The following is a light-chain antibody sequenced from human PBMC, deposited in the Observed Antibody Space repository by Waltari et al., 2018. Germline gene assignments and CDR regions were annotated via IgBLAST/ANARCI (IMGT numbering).Light chain of an antibody. J-gene: IGLJ2*01. V-gene: IGLV1-47*01. CDR1: YSNLGSTY. CDR2: NNN. Sequence: QSVLTQPPSASGTPGQSVTIPRSGSYSNLGSTYFYWYQQLPGPPPKLLIFNNNLRPSGVPDRFSGSKSGTSASLAIRGLRAEDEADYYCAAWDDNLRGVFGGGTRLAVL. CDR3: AAWDDNLRGV.